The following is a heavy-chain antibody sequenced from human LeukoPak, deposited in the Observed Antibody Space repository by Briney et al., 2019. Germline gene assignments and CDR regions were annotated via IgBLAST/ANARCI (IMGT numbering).Heavy chain of an antibody. CDR1: GYTFTSNY. CDR2: ISPSGGST. J-gene: IGHJ5*02. CDR3: ARDARIPQWLLDP. D-gene: IGHD6-19*01. Sequence: ASVKVSCKAFGYTFTSNYMHWVRQAPGQGPEWMGVISPSGGSTTYAQKFQGRVTLTRDMSTSTDYLELSSLRSEDTAVYYCARDARIPQWLLDPWGQGTLVTVSS. V-gene: IGHV1-46*01.